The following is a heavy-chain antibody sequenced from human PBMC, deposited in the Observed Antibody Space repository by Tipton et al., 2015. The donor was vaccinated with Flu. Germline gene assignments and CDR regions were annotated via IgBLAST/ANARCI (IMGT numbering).Heavy chain of an antibody. J-gene: IGHJ6*03. V-gene: IGHV4-61*01. CDR2: IYYSGST. CDR1: GGSVSSGSYY. Sequence: TLSLTCTVSGGSVSSGSYYWSWIRQPPGKGLEWIGYIYYSGSTNYNPSLKSRVTISVDTSKNQFSLKLSSVTAADTAVYYCARTHLRSSGWPPSLDYMDVWGKGTTVTVSS. D-gene: IGHD6-19*01. CDR3: ARTHLRSSGWPPSLDYMDV.